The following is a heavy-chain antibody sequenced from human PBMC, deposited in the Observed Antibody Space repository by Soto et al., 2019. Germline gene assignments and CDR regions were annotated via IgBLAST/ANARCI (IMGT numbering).Heavy chain of an antibody. Sequence: GGALRLSWAASGCTFSSYAMHWGRQAPGKGLEWVAVISYDGSNKYYADSVKGRFTISRDNSKNTLYLQMNSLRAEDTAVYYCARGPSRIAARPGPICYFDYWGQGTLFTVSS. V-gene: IGHV3-30-3*01. CDR3: ARGPSRIAARPGPICYFDY. CDR1: GCTFSSYA. J-gene: IGHJ4*02. D-gene: IGHD6-6*01. CDR2: ISYDGSNK.